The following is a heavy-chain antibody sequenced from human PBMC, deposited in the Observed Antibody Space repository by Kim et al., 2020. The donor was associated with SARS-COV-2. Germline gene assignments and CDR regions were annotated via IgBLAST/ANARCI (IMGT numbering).Heavy chain of an antibody. CDR3: ARGGGSGSYWGYYFDY. Sequence: VGSLRLSCAASRFTLGDYTMHWVRQAPGKGLDWVSLISWDRDTYYADSVKGRFTISSDNRKNSLYLQMNSLRTEDTALYYCARGGGSGSYWGYYFDYWG. CDR1: RFTLGDYT. D-gene: IGHD3-10*01. CDR2: ISWDRDT. V-gene: IGHV3-43*01. J-gene: IGHJ4*01.